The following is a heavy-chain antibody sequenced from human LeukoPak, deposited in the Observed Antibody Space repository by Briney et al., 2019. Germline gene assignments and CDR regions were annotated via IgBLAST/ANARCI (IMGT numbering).Heavy chain of an antibody. CDR3: AAEGSMIVGDAFDI. D-gene: IGHD3-22*01. Sequence: SVKVSCKASGFTFTSSAMQWVRQARGQRLEWIGWIVVGSGNTNYAQKFQERVTITRDMSTSTAYMELSSLRSEDTAVYYCAAEGSMIVGDAFDIWGQGIMVTVSS. CDR1: GFTFTSSA. CDR2: IVVGSGNT. V-gene: IGHV1-58*02. J-gene: IGHJ3*02.